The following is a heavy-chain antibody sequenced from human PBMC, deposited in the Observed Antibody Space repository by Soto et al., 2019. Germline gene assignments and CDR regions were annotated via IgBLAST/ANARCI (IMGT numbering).Heavy chain of an antibody. V-gene: IGHV3-15*07. CDR3: TTDSYITSIIVRFDY. D-gene: IGHD3-22*01. CDR1: GFTFSNAW. J-gene: IGHJ4*01. CDR2: VKSKNDGGTT. Sequence: GGSLRLSCAASGFTFSNAWINWVRQAPGKGLEWVGRVKSKNDGGTTDFAAPVKGRFDISRDDSKNMLFLEMNSLQTEDTAIYYCTTDSYITSIIVRFDYWGHGTLVTVSS.